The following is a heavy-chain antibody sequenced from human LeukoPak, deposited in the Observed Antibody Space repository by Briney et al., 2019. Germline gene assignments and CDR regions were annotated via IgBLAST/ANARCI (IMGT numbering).Heavy chain of an antibody. V-gene: IGHV4-34*01. CDR3: ARSGPGYCSSTSCRPFDY. Sequence: SETLSLTCAVYGGSFSGYYWSWIRQPPGKGLECIGEINHSGSTNYNPSLKSRVTISVDTSKNQFSLKLSSVTAADTAVYYCARSGPGYCSSTSCRPFDYWGQGTLVTVSS. CDR1: GGSFSGYY. J-gene: IGHJ4*02. D-gene: IGHD2-2*01. CDR2: INHSGST.